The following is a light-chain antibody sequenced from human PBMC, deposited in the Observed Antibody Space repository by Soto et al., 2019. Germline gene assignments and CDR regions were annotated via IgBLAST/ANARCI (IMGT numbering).Light chain of an antibody. CDR1: QSISSW. V-gene: IGKV1-5*03. Sequence: DIQMTQSPSTLSASVGDRVTITCRASQSISSWLAWYQQKPGKAPRLLIYKASSLQSGVPSRFSGSGSGTEFTLTISSLQPGDFATYYCRQYSSYSTFGQGTKVEIK. CDR3: RQYSSYST. J-gene: IGKJ1*01. CDR2: KAS.